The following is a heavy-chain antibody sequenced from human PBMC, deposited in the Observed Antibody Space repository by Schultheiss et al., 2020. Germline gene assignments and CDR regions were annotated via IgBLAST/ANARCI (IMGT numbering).Heavy chain of an antibody. D-gene: IGHD3-10*01. J-gene: IGHJ6*02. CDR1: GGSISSSNW. CDR2: IYYSGST. Sequence: SETLSLTCTVSGGSISSSNWWSWVRQPPGKGLEWIGSIYYSGSTYYNPSLKSRVTISVDTSKNQFSLKLSSVTAADTAVYYCARDLGPYYYGSGSYYYYGMDVWGQGTTVTVSS. CDR3: ARDLGPYYYGSGSYYYYGMDV. V-gene: IGHV4-4*02.